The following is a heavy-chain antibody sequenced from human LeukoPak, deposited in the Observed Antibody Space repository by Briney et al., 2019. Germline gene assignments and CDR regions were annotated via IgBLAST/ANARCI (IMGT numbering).Heavy chain of an antibody. D-gene: IGHD3-10*01. Sequence: PSETLSLTCRVSGVSISSGSNYWGWIRQPPGKTLEWIGSIYSSGSTYYNSSLKSQVIILIDTAKNHFSLNLSSVTAADTAVYYCARSDGYGLVGIWGQGTMVTVSS. J-gene: IGHJ3*02. V-gene: IGHV4-39*07. CDR1: GVSISSGSNY. CDR3: ARSDGYGLVGI. CDR2: IYSSGST.